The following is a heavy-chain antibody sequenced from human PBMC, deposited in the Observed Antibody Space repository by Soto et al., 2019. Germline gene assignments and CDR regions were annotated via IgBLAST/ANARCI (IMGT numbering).Heavy chain of an antibody. Sequence: GGSLRLSCAASGFTFSSYGMHWVRQAPGKGLEWVAVIWYDGSNKYYADSVKGRFTISRDNSKNTLYLQMNSLRAEDTAVYYCAREGGIAARYFDYWGQGTLVTVSS. J-gene: IGHJ4*02. D-gene: IGHD6-6*01. CDR1: GFTFSSYG. CDR3: AREGGIAARYFDY. CDR2: IWYDGSNK. V-gene: IGHV3-33*08.